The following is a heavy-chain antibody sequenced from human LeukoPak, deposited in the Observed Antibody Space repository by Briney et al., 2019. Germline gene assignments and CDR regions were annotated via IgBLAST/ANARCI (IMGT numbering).Heavy chain of an antibody. J-gene: IGHJ3*02. V-gene: IGHV3-30*19. D-gene: IGHD4-17*01. CDR2: ISYDGSNK. CDR3: AKADYGGAFDI. CDR1: GFTLSSYG. Sequence: GGSLRLSCAASGFTLSSYGMHWVRQAPGKGLEWVAVISYDGSNKYYADSVKGRFTISRDNSKNTLYLQMNSLRAEDMALYYCAKADYGGAFDIWGQGTMVTVSS.